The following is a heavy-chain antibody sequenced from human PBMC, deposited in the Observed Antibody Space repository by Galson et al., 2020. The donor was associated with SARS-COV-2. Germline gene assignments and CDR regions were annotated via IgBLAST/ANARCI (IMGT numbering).Heavy chain of an antibody. CDR2: ISYDGSNK. V-gene: IGHV3-30-3*01. D-gene: IGHD6-13*01. CDR1: GFTFSSYA. CDR3: ARASGYSSSRYYYYYGMDV. Sequence: TGGSLRLSCAASGFTFSSYAMHWVRQAPGKGLEWVAFISYDGSNKYYADSVKGRFTISRDNSKNTLYLQMNSLRAEDTAVYYCARASGYSSSRYYYYYGMDVWGQGTTVTVSS. J-gene: IGHJ6*02.